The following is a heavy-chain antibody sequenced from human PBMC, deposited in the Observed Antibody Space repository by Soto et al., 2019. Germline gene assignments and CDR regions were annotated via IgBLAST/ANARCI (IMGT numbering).Heavy chain of an antibody. CDR3: ARGAYYDTLTGYSWFDP. Sequence: SETLSLTCTVSGGSISSGNYYWSWIRQHPGKGLEWIGYIYYSGATYYNPSLKGRVTISVDTSKNQFYLKLSSVTAADTAVYYCARGAYYDTLTGYSWFDPWGQGTLVTVSS. J-gene: IGHJ5*02. CDR1: GGSISSGNYY. D-gene: IGHD3-9*01. CDR2: IYYSGAT. V-gene: IGHV4-31*03.